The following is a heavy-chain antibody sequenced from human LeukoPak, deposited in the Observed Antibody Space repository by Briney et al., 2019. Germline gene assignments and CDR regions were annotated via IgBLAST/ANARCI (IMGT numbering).Heavy chain of an antibody. J-gene: IGHJ3*02. CDR1: GFTFSSYA. CDR3: ARVGKVITSDAFDI. V-gene: IGHV3-30*04. D-gene: IGHD3-22*01. CDR2: ISYDGSNK. Sequence: GRSLRLSCAASGFTFSSYAMHWVRQAPGKGLEWVAVISYDGSNKYYADSVKGRFTISRDNSKNTLYLQMNSLRAEDTAVYYCARVGKVITSDAFDIWGRGTMVTVSS.